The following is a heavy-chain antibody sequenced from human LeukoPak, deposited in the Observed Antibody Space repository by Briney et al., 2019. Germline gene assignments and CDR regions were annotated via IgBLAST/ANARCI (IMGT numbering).Heavy chain of an antibody. V-gene: IGHV3-23*01. CDR3: AKRASGSGTSLYYFDY. CDR2: ICNSGGSA. Sequence: GRSLRLSCAASGFTFSSYAMSWVRQAPGKGLEWVSLICNSGGSAFYADSVKGRFTISRDNSKNTLYLQMSSLRVEDTAVYYCAKRASGSGTSLYYFDYWGQGTLVTVSS. CDR1: GFTFSSYA. D-gene: IGHD3-10*01. J-gene: IGHJ4*02.